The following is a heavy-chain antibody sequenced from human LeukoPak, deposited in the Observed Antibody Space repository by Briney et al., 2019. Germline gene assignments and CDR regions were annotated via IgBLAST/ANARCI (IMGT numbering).Heavy chain of an antibody. CDR3: ARGSDFFDY. CDR1: GGSISSADFY. Sequence: SETLSLTCAVSGGSISSADFYWSWIRQHPGKGLEWIGFTYYSGSAYYNPSLKSRVSISIDTSKNQFSLTLNSVTAADTAVYYCARGSDFFDYWGQGTLVTVSS. V-gene: IGHV4-31*11. CDR2: TYYSGSA. J-gene: IGHJ4*02.